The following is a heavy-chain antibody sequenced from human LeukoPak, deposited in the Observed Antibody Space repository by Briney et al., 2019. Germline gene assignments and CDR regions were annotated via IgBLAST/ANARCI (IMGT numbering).Heavy chain of an antibody. CDR3: ARHLPCYSNTWPGP. V-gene: IGHV4-39*01. CDR2: IYHSGSP. D-gene: IGHD2-2*01. J-gene: IGHJ5*02. CDR1: GGSISSSSYY. Sequence: PSETLSLTCTVSGGSISSSSYYWGWIRQPPGKGLEWIGGIYHSGSPYYNPSLKSRVTISIDMPKNQFSRKLRAVNATTQAVYYCARHLPCYSNTWPGPWGQGTLVTVPS.